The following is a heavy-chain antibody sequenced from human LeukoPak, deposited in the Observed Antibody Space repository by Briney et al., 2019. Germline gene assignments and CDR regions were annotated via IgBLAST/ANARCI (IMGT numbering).Heavy chain of an antibody. CDR1: GFTLSSYW. V-gene: IGHV3-7*01. CDR2: IKPDGSEK. Sequence: GGSLRLSCAASGFTLSSYWMSWVRQAPGQGLEWVANIKPDGSEKYYVDSVKGRFTISRDNAKNSLYLQMNSLRAEDTAVYYCASSLLEWSGDAFDIWGQGTMVTVSS. D-gene: IGHD3-3*01. J-gene: IGHJ3*02. CDR3: ASSLLEWSGDAFDI.